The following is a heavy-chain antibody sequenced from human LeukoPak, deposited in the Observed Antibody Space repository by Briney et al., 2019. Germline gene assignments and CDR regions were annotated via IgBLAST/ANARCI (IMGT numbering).Heavy chain of an antibody. CDR1: GYTFTSYY. CDR2: INPSGGST. CDR3: ARDPDSSGWRYFDF. D-gene: IGHD6-19*01. J-gene: IGHJ4*02. V-gene: IGHV1-46*01. Sequence: ASVKVSCSASGYTFTSYYMHWVRHPPGQGLEWMGIINPSGGSTSYAQKLQGTVTMTRDTATSTVYMELSSLRSEDTAVYYCARDPDSSGWRYFDFWGQGTLVTVSS.